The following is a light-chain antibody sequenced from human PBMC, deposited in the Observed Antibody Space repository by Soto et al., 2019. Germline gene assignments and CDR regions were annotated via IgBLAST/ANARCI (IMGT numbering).Light chain of an antibody. Sequence: DIQMTQSPSTLSASVGDRVTITCRASQNISTWLAWFQQKPGKAPNLLIYDASSLQSGVPSRFSGSGSGTDFTLTISSLQPEDFATYYCQQSFSTLVTFGGGTKVDI. CDR3: QQSFSTLVT. V-gene: IGKV1-39*01. CDR1: QNISTW. J-gene: IGKJ4*01. CDR2: DAS.